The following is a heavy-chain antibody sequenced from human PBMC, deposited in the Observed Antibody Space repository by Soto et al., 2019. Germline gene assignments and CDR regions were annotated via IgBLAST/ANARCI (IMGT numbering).Heavy chain of an antibody. V-gene: IGHV4-34*01. J-gene: IGHJ6*02. CDR3: ASAGDYYGSGAYYYYGMDV. D-gene: IGHD3-10*01. CDR2: INHSGST. CDR1: GGSFSGYY. Sequence: SETLSLTCAVYGGSFSGYYWSWIRQPPGKGLEWIGEINHSGSTNYNPSLKSRVTISVDTSKNQFSLKLSSVTAADTAVYYCASAGDYYGSGAYYYYGMDVWGQGTTVTVSS.